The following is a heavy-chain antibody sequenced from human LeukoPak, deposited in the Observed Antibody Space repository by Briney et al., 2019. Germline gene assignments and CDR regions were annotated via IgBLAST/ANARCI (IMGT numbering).Heavy chain of an antibody. CDR2: IIPIFGTA. CDR3: ARDGLGYCSSTSCYTGGGFDY. J-gene: IGHJ4*02. CDR1: GGTFSSYA. D-gene: IGHD2-2*02. Sequence: ASVKVSCKASGGTFSSYAISWVRQAPGQGLEWMGGIIPIFGTANYAQKFKGRVTITADESTSTAYMELSSLRSEDTAMYYCARDGLGYCSSTSCYTGGGFDYWGQGTLVTVSS. V-gene: IGHV1-69*13.